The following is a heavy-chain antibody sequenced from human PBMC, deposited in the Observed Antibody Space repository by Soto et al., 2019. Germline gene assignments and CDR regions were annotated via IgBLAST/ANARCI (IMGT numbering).Heavy chain of an antibody. CDR3: TRGAGAPWIRFDS. J-gene: IGHJ4*02. CDR1: GYSITSGFY. D-gene: IGHD2-2*03. Sequence: PSETLSLTCDVSGYSITSGFYWGWVRQSPGKGLEWIATISYSAKPFYNPSLASRLSIAVDTSKNQFSLRLTSVTAADTALYYCTRGAGAPWIRFDSWGQGTLVTVS. CDR2: ISYSAKP. V-gene: IGHV4-38-2*01.